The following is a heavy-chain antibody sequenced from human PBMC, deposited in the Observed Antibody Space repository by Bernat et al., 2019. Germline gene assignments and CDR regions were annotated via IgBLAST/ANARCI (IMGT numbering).Heavy chain of an antibody. Sequence: EVQLVESGGGLVQPGGSLRLSCAASGFTFSSYAMSWVRQAPGKGLVLVSAISGSGGSTYCADSVKGRFTISRDNTKNTLYLQMNSLGAEDTAVYYCAKGEHSCDYWGQGTLVTVSS. CDR1: GFTFSSYA. CDR3: AKGEHSCDY. D-gene: IGHD1-26*01. CDR2: ISGSGGST. J-gene: IGHJ4*02. V-gene: IGHV3-23*04.